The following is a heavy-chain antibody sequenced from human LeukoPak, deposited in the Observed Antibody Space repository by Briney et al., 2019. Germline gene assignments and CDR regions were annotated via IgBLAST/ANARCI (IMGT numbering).Heavy chain of an antibody. Sequence: GGSLRLSCAASGFTFSSYAMHWVRQAPGKGLEWVAVISYDGSNKYYADSVKGRFTISRDNSKNTLYLQMNSLRAEDTAVYYCARALSGGFRALDYWGQGTLVTVSS. J-gene: IGHJ4*02. V-gene: IGHV3-30-3*01. D-gene: IGHD3-16*01. CDR1: GFTFSSYA. CDR3: ARALSGGFRALDY. CDR2: ISYDGSNK.